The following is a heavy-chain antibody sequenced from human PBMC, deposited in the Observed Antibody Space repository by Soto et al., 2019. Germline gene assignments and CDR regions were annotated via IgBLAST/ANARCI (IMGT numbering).Heavy chain of an antibody. CDR2: MNPNSGNT. D-gene: IGHD2-2*01. CDR3: ARGFIHCSSTSYQDGFDP. Sequence: QVQLVQSGAEVKKPGASVKVSCKASGYTFTSYDINWVRQATGQGLEWMGWMNPNSGNTGYAQKFQGRVTMTRNTSISTAYMELSSLRSEDTAVYYCARGFIHCSSTSYQDGFDPWAREPWSPSPQ. V-gene: IGHV1-8*01. CDR1: GYTFTSYD. J-gene: IGHJ5*02.